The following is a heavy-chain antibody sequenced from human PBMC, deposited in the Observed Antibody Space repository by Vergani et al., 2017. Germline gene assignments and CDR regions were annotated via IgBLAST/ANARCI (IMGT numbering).Heavy chain of an antibody. D-gene: IGHD3-9*01. V-gene: IGHV3-23*01. J-gene: IGHJ6*03. CDR3: AKSGILTGYYIPYYYYYYMDV. CDR1: GFTFSIYA. Sequence: EVQLLESGGGLVQPGGSLRLSCAASGFTFSIYAMSWVRQAPGKGLEWVSAISGSGGSTYYADSVKGRFTISRDNSKNTLYLQMNSLRAEDTAVYYCAKSGILTGYYIPYYYYYYMDVWGKGTTVTVSS. CDR2: ISGSGGST.